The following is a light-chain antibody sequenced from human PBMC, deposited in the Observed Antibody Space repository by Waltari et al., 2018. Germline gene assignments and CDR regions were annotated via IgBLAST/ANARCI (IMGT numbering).Light chain of an antibody. V-gene: IGKV3-15*01. CDR1: QRISSN. Sequence: EIVMPQSPATLSWSPGARATLSCRASQRISSNLAWYQQKPGQAPRLLIYAASTRATGIPARFSGSGSGTEFTLTISSLQPEDFAIYYCQQYNNWPFAFGQGTKLEVK. CDR2: AAS. J-gene: IGKJ2*01. CDR3: QQYNNWPFA.